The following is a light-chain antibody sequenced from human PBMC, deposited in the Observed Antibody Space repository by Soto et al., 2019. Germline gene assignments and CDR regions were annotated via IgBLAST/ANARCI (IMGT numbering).Light chain of an antibody. V-gene: IGLV1-40*01. CDR3: RSYDSSLSGGGV. Sequence: QSVLTQPPSVSGAPGQRVTISCTGSSSNIGAGYDVHWYQQLPGTAPKLLIYCNSNRPSGVPDRFSGSKSGTSASLAITELQAEDEADYYCRSYDSSLSGGGVFGGGTKLTVL. CDR1: SSNIGAGYD. J-gene: IGLJ2*01. CDR2: CNS.